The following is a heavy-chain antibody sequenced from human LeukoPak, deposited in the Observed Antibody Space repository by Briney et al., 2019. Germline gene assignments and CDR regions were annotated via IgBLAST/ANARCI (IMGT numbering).Heavy chain of an antibody. CDR2: ISLYSGSI. CDR3: ARGGPYYYDSVGYYYYMDV. CDR1: GFTFDDYA. V-gene: IGHV3-9*03. Sequence: GRSLRLSCAASGFTFDDYAMHWGRQAQGQGLELVSVISLYSGSIGDADSVKGRFTISRDNAKNSLYLQMNSLRAEDMAVYSCARGGPYYYDSVGYYYYMDVWGKGTTVTVSS. D-gene: IGHD3-22*01. J-gene: IGHJ6*03.